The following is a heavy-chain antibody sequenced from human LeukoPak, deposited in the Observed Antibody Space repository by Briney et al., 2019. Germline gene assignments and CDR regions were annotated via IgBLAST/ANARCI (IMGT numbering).Heavy chain of an antibody. CDR3: AREGPGSYYVDFDY. Sequence: ASVKVSCKASGGTFSSYAISWVRQAPGQGLEWMGWISAYNGNTNYAQKLQGRVTMTTDTSTSTAYMELRSLRSDDTAVYYCAREGPGSYYVDFDYWGQGTLVTVSS. CDR2: ISAYNGNT. CDR1: GGTFSSYA. J-gene: IGHJ4*02. D-gene: IGHD1-26*01. V-gene: IGHV1-18*01.